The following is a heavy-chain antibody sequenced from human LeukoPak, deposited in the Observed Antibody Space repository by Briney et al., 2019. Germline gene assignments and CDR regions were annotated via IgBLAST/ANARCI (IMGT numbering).Heavy chain of an antibody. CDR3: ARDVDTATDQINDY. Sequence: ASGKVSCTASGYTFTSHGISWVRQAPGQGLEWMGWVSTYNGNTNYVPKYQGKVTMTTDTSTSTAYMELRSLRSDDAAVYYCARDVDTATDQINDYWGQGTLVTVSS. J-gene: IGHJ4*02. CDR1: GYTFTSHG. D-gene: IGHD5-18*01. CDR2: VSTYNGNT. V-gene: IGHV1-18*04.